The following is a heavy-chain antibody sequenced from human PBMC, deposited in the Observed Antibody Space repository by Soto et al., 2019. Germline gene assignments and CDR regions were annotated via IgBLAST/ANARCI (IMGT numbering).Heavy chain of an antibody. V-gene: IGHV1-3*01. Sequence: QVQLVQSGAEVKKPGASVKVSCKTSGYTFTRYSIHWVRQAPGQRLEWMGWINAGNGNTKYSQKFQGRVTITRDTYASTAYMELSSLRSEDTAVYYCARLLGPGTLDYWGQGTLVTVSS. CDR1: GYTFTRYS. CDR2: INAGNGNT. CDR3: ARLLGPGTLDY. D-gene: IGHD1-26*01. J-gene: IGHJ4*02.